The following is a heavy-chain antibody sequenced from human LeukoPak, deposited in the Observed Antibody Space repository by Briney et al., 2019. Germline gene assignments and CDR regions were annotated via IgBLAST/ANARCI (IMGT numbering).Heavy chain of an antibody. CDR2: FDPEDGET. D-gene: IGHD3-3*01. V-gene: IGHV1-24*01. J-gene: IGHJ4*02. CDR3: ATYPRITIFGVVTIFDY. Sequence: GASVKVSCKVSGYTLTELSMHWVRHAPGKGLEWMGGFDPEDGETIYAQKFQGRVTMTEDTSTDTAYMELSSLRSEDTAVYYCATYPRITIFGVVTIFDYWGQGTLVTVSS. CDR1: GYTLTELS.